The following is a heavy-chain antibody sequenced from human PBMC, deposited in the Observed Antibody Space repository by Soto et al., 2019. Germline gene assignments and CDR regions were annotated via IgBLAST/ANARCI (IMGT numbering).Heavy chain of an antibody. CDR3: AREYYGVLTGYYNDY. Sequence: EVQLVESGGGLVQSGGSLGLSCAASGFSFRSYWMHWVRQAPGKGLVWVARISSDGSSTTYADSANGRFTISRDNAANTLYLQMSSLLAADTAVYYCAREYYGVLTGYYNDYWGQGTLVTVSS. CDR1: GFSFRSYW. J-gene: IGHJ4*02. CDR2: ISSDGSST. D-gene: IGHD3-9*01. V-gene: IGHV3-74*01.